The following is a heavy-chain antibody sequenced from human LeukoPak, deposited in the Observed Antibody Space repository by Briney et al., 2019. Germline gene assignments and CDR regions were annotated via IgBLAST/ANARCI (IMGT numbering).Heavy chain of an antibody. V-gene: IGHV3-30-3*01. D-gene: IGHD2-15*01. Sequence: PGGSLRLSCAASGFTFSSYAMHWVRRAPGKGLEWVAVISYDGSNKYYADSVKGRFTISRDNSKNTLYLQMNSLRAEDTAVYYCARDQGILHEAVGSPMRHWGQGTLVTVSS. J-gene: IGHJ1*01. CDR1: GFTFSSYA. CDR3: ARDQGILHEAVGSPMRH. CDR2: ISYDGSNK.